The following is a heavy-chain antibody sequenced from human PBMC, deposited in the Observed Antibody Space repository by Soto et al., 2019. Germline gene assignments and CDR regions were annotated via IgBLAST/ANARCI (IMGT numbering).Heavy chain of an antibody. CDR3: ARPGFGSLHGLVDV. D-gene: IGHD3-10*01. CDR2: IQYNGYS. Sequence: QVQLQESGPGLVKPSETLSLTCTVSGGSITNYYCSWFRQPPGKGLEWIGYIQYNGYSAYNLSLKRRVTMSIDTSKTQFSLMRESVTATDTAVYYCARPGFGSLHGLVDVWGQGTTVIVSS. CDR1: GGSITNYY. V-gene: IGHV4-59*08. J-gene: IGHJ6*02.